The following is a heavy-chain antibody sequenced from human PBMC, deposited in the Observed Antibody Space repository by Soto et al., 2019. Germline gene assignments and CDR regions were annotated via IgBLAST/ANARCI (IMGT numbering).Heavy chain of an antibody. CDR2: ISAYNSNT. J-gene: IGHJ4*02. Sequence: QVQLVQSGAEVKKPGASVKVSCKASGYTFTSYGISWVRQAPGQGLEWMGWISAYNSNTNYAQKLQGRVTMTTDTSTSTAYMELRSLRSDDTAVYYCARDYLPYSSSNTFDYWGQGTLVTVSS. D-gene: IGHD6-6*01. CDR3: ARDYLPYSSSNTFDY. V-gene: IGHV1-18*01. CDR1: GYTFTSYG.